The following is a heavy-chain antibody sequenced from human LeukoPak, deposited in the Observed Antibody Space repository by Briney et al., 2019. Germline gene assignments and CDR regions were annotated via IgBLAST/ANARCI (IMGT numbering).Heavy chain of an antibody. CDR3: ARFRSSYYYYGMDV. CDR1: GYTFTSYD. J-gene: IGHJ6*02. V-gene: IGHV1-8*01. CDR2: MNPNSGNT. Sequence: ASVKVSCKASGYTFTSYDINWVRQATGQGLEWMGWMNPNSGNTGYAQKFQGRVTMTRNTSISTAYMELSSLRSGDTAVYYCARFRSSYYYYGMDVWGQGTTVTVSS.